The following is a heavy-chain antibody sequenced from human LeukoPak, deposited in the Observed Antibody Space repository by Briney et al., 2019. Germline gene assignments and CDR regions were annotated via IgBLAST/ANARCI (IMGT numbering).Heavy chain of an antibody. CDR1: GGSFSGYY. CDR2: INHSGST. D-gene: IGHD3-22*01. Sequence: PSETLSLTCAVYGGSFSGYYWSWIRQPPGKGLEWIGEINHSGSTNYNPSLKSRVTISVDTSKNQFSLKLSSVTAADTAVYYCARSPATYYYDSSGYYYVYFQHWGQGTLVTVSS. J-gene: IGHJ1*01. V-gene: IGHV4-34*01. CDR3: ARSPATYYYDSSGYYYVYFQH.